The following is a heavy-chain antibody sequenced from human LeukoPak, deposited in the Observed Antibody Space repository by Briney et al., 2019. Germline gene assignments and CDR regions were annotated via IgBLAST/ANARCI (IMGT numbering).Heavy chain of an antibody. CDR3: ARDLSLGRYYGMDV. CDR1: GFTFSSYS. D-gene: IGHD2-15*01. V-gene: IGHV3-48*01. J-gene: IGHJ6*02. Sequence: PGGSLRLSCAASGFTFSSYSMNWVRQAPGKGLEWGSYISSSSSTIYYADSVKGRFTISRDNAKNSLYLQMNSLRAEDTAVYYCARDLSLGRYYGMDVWGQGTTVTVSS. CDR2: ISSSSSTI.